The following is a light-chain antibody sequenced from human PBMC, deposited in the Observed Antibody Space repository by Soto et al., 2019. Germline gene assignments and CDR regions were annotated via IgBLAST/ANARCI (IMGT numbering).Light chain of an antibody. CDR3: QSFDSSLSGSRV. Sequence: QSALTQPGSVSGSLGQSITISCTGTSSDVGGYNYVSWYQQHPGKAPKLMIYEVSHRPSGVSNRFSGSKSGNTASLTISGLQADDEADYYCQSFDSSLSGSRVFGGGTKLTVL. J-gene: IGLJ3*02. CDR2: EVS. V-gene: IGLV2-14*01. CDR1: SSDVGGYNY.